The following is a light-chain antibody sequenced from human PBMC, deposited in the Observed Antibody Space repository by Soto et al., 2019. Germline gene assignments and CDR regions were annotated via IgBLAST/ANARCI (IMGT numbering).Light chain of an antibody. CDR3: HQYENWPKT. CDR2: GAS. Sequence: ERVMTQKPPTLYVSPGERATLSCRASQSISRNLAWFQQKPGQAPSLLIFGASTRAAGIPARFSGSGSGTEFSLTISGLQSEDFAVYFCHQYENWPKTFGQGTKVDIK. CDR1: QSISRN. V-gene: IGKV3-15*01. J-gene: IGKJ1*01.